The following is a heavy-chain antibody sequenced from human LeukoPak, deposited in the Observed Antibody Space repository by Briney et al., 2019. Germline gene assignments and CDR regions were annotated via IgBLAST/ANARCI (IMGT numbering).Heavy chain of an antibody. CDR1: GVTFSNYW. CDR2: IKQDGSEK. Sequence: GGSLRLSCAASGVTFSNYWMTWVRQAPGKGLEWVASIKQDGSEKYYVDSVKGRFTISRDNAKNSLYLQMNSLRAEDTAVYYCAKDSAKKYDDYWGQGTLVTVSS. D-gene: IGHD2/OR15-2a*01. CDR3: AKDSAKKYDDY. J-gene: IGHJ4*02. V-gene: IGHV3-7*03.